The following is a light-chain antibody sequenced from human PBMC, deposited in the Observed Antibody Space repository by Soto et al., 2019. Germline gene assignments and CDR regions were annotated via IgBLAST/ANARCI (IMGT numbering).Light chain of an antibody. V-gene: IGKV3-11*01. J-gene: IGKJ1*01. CDR1: ENVRTF. CDR2: GAS. CDR3: LQYHNLWA. Sequence: VLTQSPATLSLSPGERATLSCRASENVRTFVDWYQQKPGQAPRLLIYGASNRATDIPARFSGSGSGTDFTLTISNLEPEDFTVYSCLQYHNLWAFGQGTKVEI.